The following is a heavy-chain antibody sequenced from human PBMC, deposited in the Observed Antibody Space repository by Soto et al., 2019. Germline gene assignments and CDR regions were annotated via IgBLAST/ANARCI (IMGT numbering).Heavy chain of an antibody. CDR2: IIPILGIA. V-gene: IGHV1-69*04. Sequence: SVKVSCKASGGTFSSYTISWVRQAPGQGLEWMGRIIPILGIANYAQKFQGRVTITADKSTSTAYMELSSLRSEDTAVYYCARDLGRGFGGIGGQKYYSYMGAWGKGTTVTASS. D-gene: IGHD3-10*01. J-gene: IGHJ6*03. CDR1: GGTFSSYT. CDR3: ARDLGRGFGGIGGQKYYSYMGA.